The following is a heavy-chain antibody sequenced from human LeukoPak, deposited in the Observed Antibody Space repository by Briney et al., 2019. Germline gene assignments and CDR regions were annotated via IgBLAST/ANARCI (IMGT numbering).Heavy chain of an antibody. V-gene: IGHV3-23*01. CDR1: GFTFSSYA. D-gene: IGHD4-17*01. CDR2: ISGSGGST. Sequence: RGSLRLSCPASGFTFSSYAMSWVRQAPGKGLEWVSAISGSGGSTYYADSVKGRFTISRDNSKNTLYLQMNSLRAEDTAVYYCAKDHLIYGDYVRYFDYWGQGTLVTVSS. CDR3: AKDHLIYGDYVRYFDY. J-gene: IGHJ4*02.